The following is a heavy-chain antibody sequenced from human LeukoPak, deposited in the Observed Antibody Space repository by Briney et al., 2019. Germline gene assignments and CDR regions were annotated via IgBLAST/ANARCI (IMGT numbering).Heavy chain of an antibody. CDR3: ATGRGQCIAARPCWFDP. J-gene: IGHJ5*02. D-gene: IGHD6-6*01. Sequence: GAPVKVSCKASGYTFTSYDINWVRQATGQGLEWMGWMNPNSGNTGYVQKFQGRVTMTEDTSTDTAYMELSSLRSEDTAVYYCATGRGQCIAARPCWFDPWGQGTLVTVSS. CDR2: MNPNSGNT. V-gene: IGHV1-8*02. CDR1: GYTFTSYD.